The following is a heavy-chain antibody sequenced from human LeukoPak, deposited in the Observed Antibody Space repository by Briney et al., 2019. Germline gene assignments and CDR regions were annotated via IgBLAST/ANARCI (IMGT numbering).Heavy chain of an antibody. CDR1: GFIFSNYG. D-gene: IGHD3-22*01. J-gene: IGHJ4*02. CDR3: AKSSSGRSFDG. Sequence: GGSLRLSCTASGFIFSNYGMHWVRQAPGKGLEWVTFTRYDGGGDKYYADSVKGRFTISRDNSKNTVYLQMDSLRVEDTAVYYCAKSSSGRSFDGWGQGALVIVSS. CDR2: TRYDGGGDK. V-gene: IGHV3-30*02.